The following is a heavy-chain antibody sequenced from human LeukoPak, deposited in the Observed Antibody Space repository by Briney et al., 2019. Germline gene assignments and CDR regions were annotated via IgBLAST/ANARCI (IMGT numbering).Heavy chain of an antibody. CDR1: GYTFTSYG. J-gene: IGHJ5*02. CDR2: ISAYNGNT. V-gene: IGHV1-18*01. Sequence: ASVTVSCTASGYTFTSYGISWVRQAPGQGLEWMGWISAYNGNTNYAQKLQGRVTMTTDTSTSTAYMELRSLRSDDTAVYYCARDLRENWFDPWGQGTLVTVSS. D-gene: IGHD3-3*01. CDR3: ARDLRENWFDP.